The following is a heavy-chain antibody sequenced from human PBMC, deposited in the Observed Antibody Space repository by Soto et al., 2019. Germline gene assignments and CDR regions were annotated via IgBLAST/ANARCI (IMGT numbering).Heavy chain of an antibody. J-gene: IGHJ4*01. CDR2: IPYDGSNK. V-gene: IGHV3-30*18. CDR1: GFNFIAYG. CDR3: VNDLDVVIFGGTIERPGYIDH. D-gene: IGHD3-16*01. Sequence: GGPLRLSGVAFGFNFIAYGMHWVRQAPGKGLKGVGLIPYDGSNKEYAVCGRGRFTISRDTSKSRLYLQRDNPRTADTAVNYCVNDLDVVIFGGTIERPGYIDHWGHGTMVTVSS.